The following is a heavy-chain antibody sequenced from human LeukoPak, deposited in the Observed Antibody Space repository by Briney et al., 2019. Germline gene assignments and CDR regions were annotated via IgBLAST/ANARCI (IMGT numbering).Heavy chain of an antibody. D-gene: IGHD2-2*01. J-gene: IGHJ6*02. CDR3: AREERIVVVPAAINYYYYGMDV. CDR2: INPNSGGT. V-gene: IGHV1-2*02. Sequence: ASVKVSCKASGYTFTGYYMHWVRQAPGQGLEWTGWINPNSGGTNYAQKFQGRVTMTRDTSTSTAYMELSRLRSDDTAVYYCAREERIVVVPAAINYYYYGMDVWGQGTTVTVSS. CDR1: GYTFTGYY.